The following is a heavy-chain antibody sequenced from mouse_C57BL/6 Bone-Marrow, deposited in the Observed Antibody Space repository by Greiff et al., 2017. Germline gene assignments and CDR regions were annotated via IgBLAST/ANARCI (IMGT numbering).Heavy chain of an antibody. V-gene: IGHV1-61*01. CDR2: IYPSDSET. Sequence: VQLQQPGAELVRPGSSVKLFCKASGYTFTSYWMDWVKQRPGQGLEWIGNIYPSDSETHYNQKFKDKATLTVDKSSSTAYMQLSSLTSEDSAVYYCARNWAVFDYWGQGTTLTVSS. CDR1: GYTFTSYW. CDR3: ARNWAVFDY. D-gene: IGHD4-1*01. J-gene: IGHJ2*01.